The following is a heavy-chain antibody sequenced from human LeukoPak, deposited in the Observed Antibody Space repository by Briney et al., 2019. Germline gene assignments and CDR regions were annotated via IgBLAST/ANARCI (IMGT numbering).Heavy chain of an antibody. Sequence: GGSLRLSCAASGFTFSSYWMSWVRQAPGKGLEWVANIKQDGSEKYYVDSVKGRFTISRDNAKNSLYLQMNSLRAEDTAVYYCARDPGDRSSSASNYFYYYGMDVWGQGTTVTVSS. V-gene: IGHV3-7*01. CDR1: GFTFSSYW. CDR2: IKQDGSEK. J-gene: IGHJ6*02. D-gene: IGHD6-13*01. CDR3: ARDPGDRSSSASNYFYYYGMDV.